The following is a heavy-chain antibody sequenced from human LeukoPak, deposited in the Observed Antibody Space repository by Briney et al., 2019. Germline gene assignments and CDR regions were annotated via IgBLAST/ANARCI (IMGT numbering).Heavy chain of an antibody. CDR2: ISYDGSNK. J-gene: IGHJ4*02. Sequence: RGSLRLSCAASGFTFSSYGMHWVRQAPGKGLEWVAVISYDGSNKYYADSVKGRFTISRDNSKNTLYLQMNSLRAEDTAVYYCAKDSYYYDSSGSPGDYWGQGTLVTVSS. V-gene: IGHV3-30*18. CDR3: AKDSYYYDSSGSPGDY. D-gene: IGHD3-22*01. CDR1: GFTFSSYG.